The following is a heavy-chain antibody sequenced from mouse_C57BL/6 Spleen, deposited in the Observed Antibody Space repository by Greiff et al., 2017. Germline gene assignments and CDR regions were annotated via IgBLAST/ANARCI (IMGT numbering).Heavy chain of an antibody. CDR1: GFTFSSYG. CDR3: ARHGYDVFDY. Sequence: EVKLVESGGDLVKPGGSLKLSCAASGFTFSSYGMSWVRQTPDQRLEWVATISSGGSYTYYPDSVKGRFTISRDNAKNTLYLQMSSLKSEDTAMYYCARHGYDVFDYWGQGTTLTVSS. CDR2: ISSGGSYT. J-gene: IGHJ2*01. V-gene: IGHV5-6*02. D-gene: IGHD2-2*01.